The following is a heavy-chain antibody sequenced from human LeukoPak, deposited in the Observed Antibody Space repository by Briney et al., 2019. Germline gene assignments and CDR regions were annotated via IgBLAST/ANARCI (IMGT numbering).Heavy chain of an antibody. J-gene: IGHJ4*02. CDR1: GGSFSGYY. CDR2: INHSGST. CDR3: ARGGGLRYFDWLLPPFDY. Sequence: PSETLSLTCAVYGGSFSGYYWSWIRQPPGKGLEWIGEINHSGSTNYNPSLKSRVTISVDTSKNQFSLKLSSVTAADTAVYYCARGGGLRYFDWLLPPFDYWGQGTLVTVSS. V-gene: IGHV4-34*01. D-gene: IGHD3-9*01.